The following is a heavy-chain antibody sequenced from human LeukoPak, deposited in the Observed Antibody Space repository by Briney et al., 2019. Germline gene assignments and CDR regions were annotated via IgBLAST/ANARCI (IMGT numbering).Heavy chain of an antibody. Sequence: GGSLRLSCTASGFTFSSYTMNWVRQAPGKGLKWVSTITTGDGNTYYADSVKGRFTVSRDDSKNTLYLQMNSLRAEDAAVYYCAKDGGLWVSAHWGDSWGRGTLVTVSS. CDR2: ITTGDGNT. J-gene: IGHJ4*02. CDR3: AKDGGLWVSAHWGDS. CDR1: GFTFSSYT. V-gene: IGHV3-23*01. D-gene: IGHD7-27*01.